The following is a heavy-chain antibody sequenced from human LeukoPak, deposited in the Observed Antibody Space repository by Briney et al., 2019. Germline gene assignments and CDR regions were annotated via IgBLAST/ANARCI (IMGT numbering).Heavy chain of an antibody. CDR2: ISYDGSNK. J-gene: IGHJ4*02. CDR1: GFTFSSYA. D-gene: IGHD4-17*01. Sequence: GGSLRLSCAASGFTFSSYAMHWVRQAPGKGLEGVAVISYDGSNKYYADSVKGRFTISRDNSKNTLYLQMNSLRAEDTAVYYCARDPYGDFANRYYFDYWGQGTLVTVSS. V-gene: IGHV3-30*04. CDR3: ARDPYGDFANRYYFDY.